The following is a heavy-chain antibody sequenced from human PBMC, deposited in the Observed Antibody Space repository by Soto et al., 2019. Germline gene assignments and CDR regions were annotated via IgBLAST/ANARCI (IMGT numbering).Heavy chain of an antibody. Sequence: SETLSLTCTVSGGSISSYYWSWIRQPPGKGLEWIGYIYYSGSTNYNPSLKSRVTISVDTSKNQFSLKLSSVTAADTAVYYCARDLRYDFWSGYYTGAFDIWGQGTMVTVSS. CDR1: GGSISSYY. D-gene: IGHD3-3*01. V-gene: IGHV4-59*01. J-gene: IGHJ3*02. CDR2: IYYSGST. CDR3: ARDLRYDFWSGYYTGAFDI.